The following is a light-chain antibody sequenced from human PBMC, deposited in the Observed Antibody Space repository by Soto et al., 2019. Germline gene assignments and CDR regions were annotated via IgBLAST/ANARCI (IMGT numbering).Light chain of an antibody. J-gene: IGKJ1*01. Sequence: EIVLTQSPGTLSLSPGERATLSCRASQSVSSNLAWYQQKPGQAPRLLIYGASTRATGIPARFSGSGSGTEFTLTISSLQSEDLAVYYCQQYNNWPPWTVGQGTKVDIK. CDR1: QSVSSN. CDR3: QQYNNWPPWT. V-gene: IGKV3-15*01. CDR2: GAS.